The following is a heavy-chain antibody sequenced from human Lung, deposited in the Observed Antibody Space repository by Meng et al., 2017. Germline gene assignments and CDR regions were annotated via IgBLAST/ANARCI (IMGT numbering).Heavy chain of an antibody. CDR2: ISSTGDST. D-gene: IGHD5-18*01. J-gene: IGHJ5*02. V-gene: IGHV3-23*01. Sequence: EVQPMEAGGGLVQPGGSLRLSCAASGFTFTAFSMTWVPQAPGKGLELVSTISSTGDSTFYPDSVKGRFIVSRDNSKNTLYLQMNSLRAEDTAIYYCAKEAAMASWGQGTLVTASS. CDR1: GFTFTAFS. CDR3: AKEAAMAS.